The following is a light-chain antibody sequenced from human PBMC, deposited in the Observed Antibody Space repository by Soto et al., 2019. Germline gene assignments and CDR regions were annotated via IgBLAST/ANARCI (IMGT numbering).Light chain of an antibody. V-gene: IGKV3-20*01. CDR2: GAS. CDR3: QQYDSSPWT. J-gene: IGKJ1*01. Sequence: EIVLTQSPGTLSLSPGERATLSCRASLSVSNSYLAWYQRIPGQSPRLLIYGASRRATGIPDRFSGSGSGTDFTLTISRLEPEDFAVYYCQQYDSSPWTFGQGTKVEIK. CDR1: LSVSNSY.